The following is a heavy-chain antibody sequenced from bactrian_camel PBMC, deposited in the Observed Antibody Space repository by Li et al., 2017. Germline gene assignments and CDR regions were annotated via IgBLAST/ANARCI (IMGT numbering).Heavy chain of an antibody. CDR1: GSTVRPSR. CDR2: IDGYGSR. J-gene: IGHJ4*01. CDR3: AAGWSFGVGTLLRRHYNY. V-gene: IGHV3S53*01. D-gene: IGHD3*01. Sequence: HVQLVESGGGSVQAGGALRLSCVASGSTVRPSRMGWFRQSPGKERGGVAAIDGYGSRNYADSVKGRFTISQDNAKNMVYLQVNSLKAEDTAMYYCAAGWSFGVGTLLRRHYNYWGQGTQVTVS.